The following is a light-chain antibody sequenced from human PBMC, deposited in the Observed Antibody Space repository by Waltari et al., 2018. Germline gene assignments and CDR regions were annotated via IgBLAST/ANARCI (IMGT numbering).Light chain of an antibody. J-gene: IGKJ2*01. Sequence: IQTTQSPSSLSASIGDRVTITCRASKDIRKNLSWFKERPGKAPKLLIYDASNLEAGVPSRFSGTGSGTDFSLTISSLQPEDSATYYCQHYNNLPYTFSRGTKLQIK. CDR2: DAS. V-gene: IGKV1-33*01. CDR3: QHYNNLPYT. CDR1: KDIRKN.